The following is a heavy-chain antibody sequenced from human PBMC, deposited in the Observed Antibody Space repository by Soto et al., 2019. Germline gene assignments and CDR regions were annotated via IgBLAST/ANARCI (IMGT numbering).Heavy chain of an antibody. CDR3: ASIAYCGGDCYPASDAFDI. CDR2: IDPIDSYT. J-gene: IGHJ3*02. CDR1: GYSFTRYW. D-gene: IGHD2-21*02. Sequence: PGESLKLSCTGSGYSFTRYWISWVRQMPGKGLEWMGRIDPIDSYTNYSPSFQGQVTISADKSISTAYLQWSSLKASDTAMYYCASIAYCGGDCYPASDAFDIWGQGTMVTVSS. V-gene: IGHV5-10-1*04.